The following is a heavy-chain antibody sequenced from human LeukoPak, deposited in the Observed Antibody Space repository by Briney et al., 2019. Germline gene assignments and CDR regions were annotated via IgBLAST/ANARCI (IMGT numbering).Heavy chain of an antibody. D-gene: IGHD6-13*01. J-gene: IGHJ4*02. CDR1: GYTFTSYD. V-gene: IGHV1-8*01. Sequence: ASVEVSCKASGYTFTSYDINWVRQATGQGREWMGWMNPNSGNTGYAQKFQGRVTITRNTSISTAYMELSSLRSEDTAVYYCATGQLGFDYWGQGTLVTVSS. CDR3: ATGQLGFDY. CDR2: MNPNSGNT.